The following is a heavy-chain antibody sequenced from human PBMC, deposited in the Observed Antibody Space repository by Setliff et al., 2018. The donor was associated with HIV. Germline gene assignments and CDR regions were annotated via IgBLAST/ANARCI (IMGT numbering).Heavy chain of an antibody. V-gene: IGHV4-59*11. CDR1: GGSMTSHF. J-gene: IGHJ4*02. D-gene: IGHD2-21*02. CDR3: ARELGRTVDY. CDR2: VHHGGTA. Sequence: PSETLSLTCTVSGGSMTSHFWGRIRQPPGKGLEWIGYVHHGGTANYNPSLKSRVSMSVDRSRNQVSLNLISVTAADTAVYYCARELGRTVDYWGQGALVTVS.